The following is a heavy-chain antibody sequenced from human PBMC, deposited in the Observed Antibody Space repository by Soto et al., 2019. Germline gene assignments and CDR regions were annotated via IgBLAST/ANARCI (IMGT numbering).Heavy chain of an antibody. Sequence: GGSLRLSCAASGFTFSSYGMHWVRQAPGKGVEWVAVIWYDGSNKYYADSVKGRFTISRDNSKNTLYLQMNSPRAEDTAVYYCARVAPYDDAFDIWGQGTMITVSS. J-gene: IGHJ3*02. D-gene: IGHD3-22*01. CDR3: ARVAPYDDAFDI. V-gene: IGHV3-33*01. CDR2: IWYDGSNK. CDR1: GFTFSSYG.